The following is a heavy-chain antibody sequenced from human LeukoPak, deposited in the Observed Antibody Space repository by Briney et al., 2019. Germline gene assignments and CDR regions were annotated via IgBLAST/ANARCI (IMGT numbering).Heavy chain of an antibody. CDR3: ARGGSPFDY. CDR1: GGSISSSNW. J-gene: IGHJ4*02. D-gene: IGHD6-13*01. Sequence: SETLSLTCAVSGGSISSSNWWSWVRQPPGKGLEWIGYIYYSGSTNYNPSLKSRVTISVDTSKNQFSLKLSSVTAADTAVYYCARGGSPFDYWGQGTLVTVSS. CDR2: IYYSGST. V-gene: IGHV4-4*02.